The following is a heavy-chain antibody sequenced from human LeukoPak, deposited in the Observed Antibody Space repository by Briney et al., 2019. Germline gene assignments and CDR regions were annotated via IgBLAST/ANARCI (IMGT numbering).Heavy chain of an antibody. CDR3: AKEDVVVITIRNFQH. J-gene: IGHJ1*01. D-gene: IGHD3-22*01. V-gene: IGHV3-30*18. CDR1: GFTFSSYG. Sequence: PGGSLRLSCAASGFTFSSYGMHWVRQAPGKGLEWVAVISYDGSNKYYADSVKGRFTISRDNSKNTLYLQMNSLRTEDTAIYYCAKEDVVVITIRNFQHWGQGTLVTVSS. CDR2: ISYDGSNK.